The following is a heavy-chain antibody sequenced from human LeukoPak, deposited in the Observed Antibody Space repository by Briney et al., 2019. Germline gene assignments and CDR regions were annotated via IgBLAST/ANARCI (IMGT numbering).Heavy chain of an antibody. V-gene: IGHV3-11*01. CDR3: ARGLWDCSSTSCYLGLYYYYYMDV. Sequence: GGSLILSCAATGFTFSDCFMSWIRQAPGRGLEWISYTSSSGDITYYADSVKGRFTISRDNARNSLYLQMNSLRAEDTAVYYCARGLWDCSSTSCYLGLYYYYYMDVWGKGTTVTVSS. CDR1: GFTFSDCF. CDR2: TSSSGDIT. J-gene: IGHJ6*03. D-gene: IGHD2-2*01.